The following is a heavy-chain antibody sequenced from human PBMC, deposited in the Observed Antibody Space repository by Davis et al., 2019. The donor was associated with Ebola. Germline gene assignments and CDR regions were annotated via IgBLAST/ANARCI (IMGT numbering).Heavy chain of an antibody. CDR2: ISAYNGNT. J-gene: IGHJ5*01. V-gene: IGHV1-18*01. CDR3: AREAGATTRIYDS. CDR1: SYTFTSYG. D-gene: IGHD1-26*01. Sequence: ASVKVSCKASSYTFTSYGISWVRQAPGQGLEWMGWISAYNGNTNYARKLQGRVTMTTDTSRSTAYMELRSLRSDDTAVCYCAREAGATTRIYDSWGQGTLVTVSS.